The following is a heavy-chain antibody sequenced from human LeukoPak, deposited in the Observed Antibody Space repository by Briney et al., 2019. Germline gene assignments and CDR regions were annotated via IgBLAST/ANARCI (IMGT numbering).Heavy chain of an antibody. V-gene: IGHV3-21*01. CDR2: ISSSSSYI. D-gene: IGHD3-22*01. J-gene: IGHJ4*02. CDR1: GFTFSSYA. Sequence: GGSLRLYCAASGFTFSSYAMSWVRQAPGKGLEWVSSISSSSSYIYYADSVKGRFTISRDNAKNSLYLQMNSLRAEDTAVYYCARGFNNYDSSGYFSEFDYWGQGTLVTVSS. CDR3: ARGFNNYDSSGYFSEFDY.